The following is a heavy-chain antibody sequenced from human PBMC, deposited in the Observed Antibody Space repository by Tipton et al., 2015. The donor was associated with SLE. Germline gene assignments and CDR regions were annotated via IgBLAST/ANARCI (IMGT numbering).Heavy chain of an antibody. CDR2: INHSGST. V-gene: IGHV4-34*01. CDR1: GGSFSGYY. CDR3: ARHDGQWDAFDI. Sequence: TLSLTCAVYGGSFSGYYWSWIRQTPGKGLEWIGEINHSGSTNYNPSLKSRVTISVDTSKNHFSLKLSSVTAADTAVYYCARHDGQWDAFDIWGQGTMVTVSS. D-gene: IGHD6-19*01. J-gene: IGHJ3*02.